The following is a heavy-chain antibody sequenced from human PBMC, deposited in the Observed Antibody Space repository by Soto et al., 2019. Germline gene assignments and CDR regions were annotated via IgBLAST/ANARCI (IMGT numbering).Heavy chain of an antibody. D-gene: IGHD5-12*01. CDR3: VRESEEMATITLAY. V-gene: IGHV1-18*01. CDR2: ISAYYGDT. Sequence: RAAVKVSCKASGYSFTTYGISWVRQAPGQGLEWMGWISAYYGDTKYAQKFQGRVTMTRDTSTSTAYMEVRSLRSDDTAVYYCVRESEEMATITLAYWGQGTLVTVSS. J-gene: IGHJ4*02. CDR1: GYSFTTYG.